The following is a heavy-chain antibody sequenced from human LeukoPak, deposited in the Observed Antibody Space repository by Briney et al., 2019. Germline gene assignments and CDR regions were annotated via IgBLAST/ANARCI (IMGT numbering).Heavy chain of an antibody. V-gene: IGHV1-69*13. CDR3: ARGHVPAAMNYFDY. D-gene: IGHD2-2*01. CDR1: GGTFSSYA. Sequence: PVKVSCKASGGTFSSYAISWVRQAPGQGLEWMGGIIPIFGTANYAQKFQGRVTITADESTSTAYMELSSLRSEDTAVYYCARGHVPAAMNYFDYWGQGTLVTVSS. J-gene: IGHJ4*02. CDR2: IIPIFGTA.